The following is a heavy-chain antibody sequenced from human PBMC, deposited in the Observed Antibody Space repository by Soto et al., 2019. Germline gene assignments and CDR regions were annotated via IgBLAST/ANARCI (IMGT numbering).Heavy chain of an antibody. V-gene: IGHV3-7*03. D-gene: IGHD1-1*01. CDR1: GFTFSSYV. Sequence: GGSLRLSCAASGFTFSSYVMSWVRQAPGKGLEWVANINRDGSEKYYADSVKGRFTISRDNAKNTLYLQMNSLRAEDTAVYYCERDYHNEANLSEFYYYGMDVWGQGTPVTVSS. J-gene: IGHJ6*02. CDR3: ERDYHNEANLSEFYYYGMDV. CDR2: INRDGSEK.